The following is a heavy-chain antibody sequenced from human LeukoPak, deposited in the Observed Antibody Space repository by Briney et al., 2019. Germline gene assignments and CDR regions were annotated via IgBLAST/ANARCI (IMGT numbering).Heavy chain of an antibody. CDR1: GLSFSDNY. J-gene: IGHJ4*02. V-gene: IGHV3-11*04. D-gene: IGHD1-26*01. CDR3: ASRVGFEY. Sequence: GGSLRLSCAVSGLSFSDNYMSWIRQAPGKVLEWISCISGSGDTIYYADSVKGRFTISRDNAKNSLFLQMNSLRVDDTAVYYCASRVGFEYWGQGSLVTVSS. CDR2: ISGSGDTI.